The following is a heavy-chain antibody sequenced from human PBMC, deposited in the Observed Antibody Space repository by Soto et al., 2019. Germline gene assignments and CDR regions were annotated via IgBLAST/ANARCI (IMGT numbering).Heavy chain of an antibody. V-gene: IGHV3-15*01. CDR2: IKSKTDGGTT. CDR1: GFTFSNAW. CDR3: TTRRGYLNWFDP. Sequence: EVQLVESGGGLVKPGGSLRLSCAASGFTFSNAWMSWVRQAPGKRLEWVGRIKSKTDGGTTDYAAPVKGRFTISRDDSKNTLYLQMNSLKTEDTAVYYCTTRRGYLNWFDPWGQGTLVTVSS. J-gene: IGHJ5*02. D-gene: IGHD3-22*01.